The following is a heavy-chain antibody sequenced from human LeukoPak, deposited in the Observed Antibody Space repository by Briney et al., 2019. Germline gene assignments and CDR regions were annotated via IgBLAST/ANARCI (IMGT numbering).Heavy chain of an antibody. J-gene: IGHJ4*02. Sequence: KPSETLSLTCTVSGGSISSSSYYWGWIRQPPGKRLEWIGSIYYSGSTYYNPSLKSRVTISVDTSKNQFSLKLSSVTAADTAVYYCARQPAGPGIAAAGCFDYWGQGTLVTVSS. CDR2: IYYSGST. D-gene: IGHD6-13*01. CDR1: GGSISSSSYY. CDR3: ARQPAGPGIAAAGCFDY. V-gene: IGHV4-39*01.